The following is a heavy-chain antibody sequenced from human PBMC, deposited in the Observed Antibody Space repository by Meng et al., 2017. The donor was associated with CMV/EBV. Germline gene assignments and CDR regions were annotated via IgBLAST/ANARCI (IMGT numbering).Heavy chain of an antibody. CDR2: IYSGGTS. J-gene: IGHJ3*02. V-gene: IGHV3-53*01. D-gene: IGHD5-24*01. CDR3: ARGRGWLQPAVAFDI. CDR1: GLTVSSTY. Sequence: GESLKISCVVSGLTVSSTYMSWVRQAPGKGLEWVSVIYSGGTSYHADSVKGRFTISRDNSKNTVFLQMNSLRAEDTAVYYCARGRGWLQPAVAFDIWGQGTMVTVSS.